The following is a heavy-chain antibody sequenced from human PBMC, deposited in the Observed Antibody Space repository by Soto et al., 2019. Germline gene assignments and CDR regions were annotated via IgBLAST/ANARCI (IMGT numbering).Heavy chain of an antibody. D-gene: IGHD2-21*02. CDR1: GGPISDYY. CDR3: ARDLWGYCGTDCYPLDV. CDR2: MYNTGST. Sequence: SEALSVTFNVSGGPISDYYWSWMRQPPGKGLEWIGYMYNTGSTVYNPSFKSRVTISVDTSKNQFSLKLNSVTAADTAVYYCARDLWGYCGTDCYPLDVWGQGT. J-gene: IGHJ6*02. V-gene: IGHV4-59*01.